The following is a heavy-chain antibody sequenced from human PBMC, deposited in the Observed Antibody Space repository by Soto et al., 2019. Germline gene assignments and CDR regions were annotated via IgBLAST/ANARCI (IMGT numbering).Heavy chain of an antibody. J-gene: IGHJ4*02. Sequence: GGSLRLSCAASGFSFSNAWINWVRQVPGKGLEWVGRIKSKTDGGTTDFAAPVKGRFAISRDDSNNTLYLQMNSLRAEDTAVYYCAKDESRDVDTAMVYPDYWGQGTLVTVSS. CDR2: IKSKTDGGTT. D-gene: IGHD5-18*01. CDR1: GFSFSNAW. CDR3: AKDESRDVDTAMVYPDY. V-gene: IGHV3-15*07.